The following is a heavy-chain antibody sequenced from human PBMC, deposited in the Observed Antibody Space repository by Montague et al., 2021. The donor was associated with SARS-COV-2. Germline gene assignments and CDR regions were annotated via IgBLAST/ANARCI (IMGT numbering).Heavy chain of an antibody. D-gene: IGHD4-11*01. CDR3: AREKTVRGIYYFGMDV. V-gene: IGHV3-7*03. CDR2: IMADGSQK. Sequence: SLRLSCAASGFTFSSYYMNWVRQAPGKGLEWVANIMADGSQKYYVDSVKGRFTISRDKAYKSVYLQMNSLRVEDTAVYYCAREKTVRGIYYFGMDVWGQGTTVTVSS. CDR1: GFTFSSYY. J-gene: IGHJ6*02.